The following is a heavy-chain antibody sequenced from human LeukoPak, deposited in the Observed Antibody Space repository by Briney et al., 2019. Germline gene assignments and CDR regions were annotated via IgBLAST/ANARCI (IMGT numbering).Heavy chain of an antibody. V-gene: IGHV3-23*01. D-gene: IGHD3-22*01. Sequence: GALRLSCAASGFTFSNYAMSWVRQAPGKGLEWVSGISGRGGRTHYADSVKGRFTISRDNSKNKLYLQLNSLRAEDTAIYYCAKGPYYYDGRGDDFDYWGQGTLVTVSS. CDR2: ISGRGGRT. CDR3: AKGPYYYDGRGDDFDY. J-gene: IGHJ4*02. CDR1: GFTFSNYA.